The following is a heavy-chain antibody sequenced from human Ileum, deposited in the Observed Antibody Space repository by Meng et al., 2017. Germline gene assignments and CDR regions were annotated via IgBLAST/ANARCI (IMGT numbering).Heavy chain of an antibody. V-gene: IGHV4-59*01. CDR3: ASGNSKWEPFDY. Sequence: QVQLQESGSGLVKPSETLSLTCTVSGGSISSYYWSWIRQPPGKGLEWIGYIYYRGSTNYNPTLKSRVTITVETSKNQLSLKLSSVNAAETTVYCCASGNSKWEPFDYWGQGTLVTVSS. J-gene: IGHJ4*02. CDR2: IYYRGST. CDR1: GGSISSYY. D-gene: IGHD1-26*01.